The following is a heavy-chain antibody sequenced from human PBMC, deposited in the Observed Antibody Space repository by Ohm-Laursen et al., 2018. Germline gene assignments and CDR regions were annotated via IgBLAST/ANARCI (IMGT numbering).Heavy chain of an antibody. J-gene: IGHJ4*02. Sequence: SLRLSCAASGFTFSNYDMNWARQAPGKGLEWVLSISSGSSYIYYADSVKGRFTISRDNAKNSLFLQMNSLRAEDTAVYSCVKGPGGYRYGDYWGQGTLVTVSS. V-gene: IGHV3-21*04. CDR1: GFTFSNYD. CDR3: VKGPGGYRYGDY. CDR2: ISSGSSYI. D-gene: IGHD5-18*01.